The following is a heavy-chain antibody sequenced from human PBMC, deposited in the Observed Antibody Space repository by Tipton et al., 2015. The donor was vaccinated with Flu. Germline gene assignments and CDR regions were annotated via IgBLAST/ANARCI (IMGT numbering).Heavy chain of an antibody. J-gene: IGHJ6*02. CDR3: ARDGAPYCSSTSCYVENYYYYGMDV. CDR1: GFTFSSYG. V-gene: IGHV3-33*01. D-gene: IGHD2-2*01. CDR2: IWYDGSNK. Sequence: SLRLSCAASGFTFSSYGMHWVRQAPGKGLEWVAVIWYDGSNKYYADSVKGRFTISRDNSKNTLYLQMNSLRAEDTAVYYCARDGAPYCSSTSCYVENYYYYGMDVWGQGP.